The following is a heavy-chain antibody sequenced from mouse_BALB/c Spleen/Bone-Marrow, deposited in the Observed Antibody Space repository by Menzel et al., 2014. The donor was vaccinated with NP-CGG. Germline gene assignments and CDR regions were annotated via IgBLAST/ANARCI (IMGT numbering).Heavy chain of an antibody. CDR3: ASYRYAWYFDV. D-gene: IGHD2-14*01. CDR1: GFNIKDTY. V-gene: IGHV14-3*02. CDR2: IDPADGNT. J-gene: IGHJ1*01. Sequence: EVKLMESGAELVKSGASVKLSCTASGFNIKDTYMHWVKQRPEQGLEWIGRIDPADGNTKYDPKFQGKATITADTSSNTAYLQLSSLTSEDTAVYYCASYRYAWYFDVWGAGTTVTVSS.